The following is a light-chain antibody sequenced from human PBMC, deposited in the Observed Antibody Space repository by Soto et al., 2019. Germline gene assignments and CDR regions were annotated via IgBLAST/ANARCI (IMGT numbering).Light chain of an antibody. J-gene: IGKJ1*01. CDR1: QSVSSSY. CDR2: DAY. V-gene: IGKV3-20*01. CDR3: QQYGSSRT. Sequence: EIVLTQSPGTLSLSPGERATLSCRASQSVSSSYLAWYQQKPGQAPRLLIYDAYSRATGIPDRFSGSGSGTDFTLTISRLEHEDCTVYYCQQYGSSRTFGQGTKVEIK.